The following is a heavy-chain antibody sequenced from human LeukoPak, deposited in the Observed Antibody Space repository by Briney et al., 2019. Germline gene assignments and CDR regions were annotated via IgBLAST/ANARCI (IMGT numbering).Heavy chain of an antibody. J-gene: IGHJ4*02. CDR1: GFTFSHAW. Sequence: GGSLRLSCAGSGFTFSHAWMYWVRQSPGKGLEWVGRIKSIYDGKTTDYAAPVKGRITISRDDSRNTLFLQMNSLKSEDTGVYYCATGRRRVTSAPPLDYWGQGTVVTVSS. CDR2: IKSIYDGKTT. CDR3: ATGRRRVTSAPPLDY. V-gene: IGHV3-15*01. D-gene: IGHD2-21*02.